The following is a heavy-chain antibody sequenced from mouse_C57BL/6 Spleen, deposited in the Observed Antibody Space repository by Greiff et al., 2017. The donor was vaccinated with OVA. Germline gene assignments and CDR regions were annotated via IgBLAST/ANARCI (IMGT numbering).Heavy chain of an antibody. V-gene: IGHV5-17*01. CDR3: ARHEDYEGFAY. D-gene: IGHD2-4*01. J-gene: IGHJ3*01. CDR2: ISSGSSTI. CDR1: GFTFSDYG. Sequence: EVKVVESGGGLVKPGGSLKLSCAASGFTFSDYGMHWVRQAPEKGLEWVAYISSGSSTIYYADTVKGRFTISRDNAKNTLFLQMTSLRSEDTAMYYCARHEDYEGFAYWGQGTLVTVSA.